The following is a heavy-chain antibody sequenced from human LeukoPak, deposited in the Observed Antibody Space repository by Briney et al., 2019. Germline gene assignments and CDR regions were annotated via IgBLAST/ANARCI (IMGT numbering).Heavy chain of an antibody. J-gene: IGHJ4*02. V-gene: IGHV3-7*01. CDR3: VTDGGPFDN. D-gene: IGHD3-10*01. CDR1: GVPISGYW. CDR2: IKQDASEI. Sequence: GGSLRLSCAASGVPISGYWMSWVRQAPGKGLEWVANIKQDASEIYYVASVRGRFTISRDNAKNSVFLQMNSLRAEDTAVYYCVTDGGPFDNWGQGILVTVSS.